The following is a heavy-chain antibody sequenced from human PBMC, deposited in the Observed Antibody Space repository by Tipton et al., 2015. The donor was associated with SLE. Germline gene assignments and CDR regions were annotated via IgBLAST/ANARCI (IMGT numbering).Heavy chain of an antibody. D-gene: IGHD2-8*01. V-gene: IGHV4-61*02. J-gene: IGHJ6*03. CDR2: IFTSGSA. Sequence: TLSLTCTVSGGSISSGSYYWSWIRQPAGKGLEWIGRIFTSGSANCNPSLKSRVTILVDTSKTQFSLKLSSVTAADTAVYFCASGSMDYYYMDVWGKGTTVTVSS. CDR3: ASGSMDYYYMDV. CDR1: GGSISSGSYY.